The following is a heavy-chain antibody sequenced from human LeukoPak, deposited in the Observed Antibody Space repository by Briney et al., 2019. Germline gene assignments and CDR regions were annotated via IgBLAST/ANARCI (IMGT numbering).Heavy chain of an antibody. CDR3: ARDLRAIDI. Sequence: SETLSLTCTVSGCSISSGGYYWSWIRQHPGKCLEWIGYIYYSGSTYYNPCLKSRVTISVDTSKNQFSLKLSSVTAADTAVYYCARDLRAIDIWGQGTMVTVSS. D-gene: IGHD4-17*01. CDR2: IYYSGST. J-gene: IGHJ3*02. V-gene: IGHV4-31*03. CDR1: GCSISSGGYY.